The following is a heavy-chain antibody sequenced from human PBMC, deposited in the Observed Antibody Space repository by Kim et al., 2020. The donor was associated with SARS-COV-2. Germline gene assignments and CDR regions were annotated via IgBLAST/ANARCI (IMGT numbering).Heavy chain of an antibody. J-gene: IGHJ3*02. D-gene: IGHD3-10*01. CDR2: INAGNGNT. V-gene: IGHV1-3*01. CDR3: ARERTTVGDASDDAFDI. Sequence: ASVKVSCKASGYTFTSYAMHWVRQAPGQRLEWMGWINAGNGNTKYSQKFQGRVTITRDTSASTAYMELSSLRSEDTAVYYCARERTTVGDASDDAFDIWGQGTMVTVSS. CDR1: GYTFTSYA.